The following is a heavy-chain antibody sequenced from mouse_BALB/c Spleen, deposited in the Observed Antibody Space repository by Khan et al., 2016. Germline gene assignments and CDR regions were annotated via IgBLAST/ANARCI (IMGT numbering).Heavy chain of an antibody. J-gene: IGHJ2*01. CDR1: GFDFSRYW. CDR3: ARLHYDGYMNY. Sequence: EVKLLESGGGLVQPGGSLKLSCAASGFDFSRYWMSWVRQAPGKGLEWIGEINRDSSTINYTPSLKDKFIISSDNAKNTLYLQISKVRSEDTALYYCARLHYDGYMNYWGQGTTLTVSS. CDR2: INRDSSTI. D-gene: IGHD1-2*01. V-gene: IGHV4-1*02.